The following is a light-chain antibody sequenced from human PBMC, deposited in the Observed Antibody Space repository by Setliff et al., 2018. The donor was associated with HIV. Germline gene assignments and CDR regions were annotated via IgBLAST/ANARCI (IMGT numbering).Light chain of an antibody. CDR3: CSYAGSSTYV. V-gene: IGLV2-23*01. J-gene: IGLJ1*01. CDR1: SSDVGSYNL. CDR2: EGS. Sequence: QSVLTQPAYVSGSPGQSITISCTGTSSDVGSYNLVSWYQQHPGKAPKLMIYEGSKRPSGVSNRFSGSKSGNTASLTISGLQAEDEADYYCCSYAGSSTYVFGTGTKGTVL.